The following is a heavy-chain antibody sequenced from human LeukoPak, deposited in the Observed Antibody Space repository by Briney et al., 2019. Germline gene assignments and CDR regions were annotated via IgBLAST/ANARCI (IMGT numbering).Heavy chain of an antibody. D-gene: IGHD3-22*01. V-gene: IGHV4-59*01. J-gene: IGHJ4*02. CDR1: GGSISSYY. Sequence: SETLSLTCTVSGGSISSYYWSWIRQPPGKGLEWIGYIYYSGSTNYNPSLKSRVTISVDTSKNQFSLKLRTVTAADTAVYYCARVTGYVIEDYFDYWGQGTLVTVSS. CDR3: ARVTGYVIEDYFDY. CDR2: IYYSGST.